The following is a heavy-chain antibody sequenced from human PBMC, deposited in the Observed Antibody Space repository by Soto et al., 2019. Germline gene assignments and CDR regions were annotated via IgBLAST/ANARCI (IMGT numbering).Heavy chain of an antibody. CDR1: GFTFSSYA. CDR3: AKDLYDSSGYDY. CDR2: ISGSGGST. V-gene: IGHV3-23*01. Sequence: GGSLRLSCAASGFTFSSYAMSWVRQAPGRGLEWVSAISGSGGSTYYADSVKGRFTISRDNSKNTLYLQMNSLRAEDTAVYYCAKDLYDSSGYDYWGQGTLVTVSS. J-gene: IGHJ4*02. D-gene: IGHD3-22*01.